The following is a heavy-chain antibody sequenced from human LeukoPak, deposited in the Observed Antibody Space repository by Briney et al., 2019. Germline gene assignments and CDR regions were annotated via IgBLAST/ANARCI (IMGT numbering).Heavy chain of an antibody. Sequence: GGSLRLSCAASGFTFSSYAMHWVRQAPGKGLEWVAVISYDGSNKYYADSVKGRFTISRDNSKNTLYLQMNSLRAEDTAVYYCAKVGGYWAFDIWGQGTMVTVSS. CDR2: ISYDGSNK. D-gene: IGHD3-22*01. CDR3: AKVGGYWAFDI. V-gene: IGHV3-30*04. CDR1: GFTFSSYA. J-gene: IGHJ3*02.